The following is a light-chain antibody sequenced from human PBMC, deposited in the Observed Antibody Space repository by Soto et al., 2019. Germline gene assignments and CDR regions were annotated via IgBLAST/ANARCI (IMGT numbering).Light chain of an antibody. CDR1: QGISSY. CDR2: AAA. J-gene: IGKJ2*01. V-gene: IGKV1-8*01. Sequence: AIRMTQSPSSFSASTGDRVTITCRASQGISSYLAWYQQKPGKAPKRLIYAAATLQRGAPSRFSASASGTDFPLTISRLQSEDFAPSYCQQYLSYPYTFGQGTKLEI. CDR3: QQYLSYPYT.